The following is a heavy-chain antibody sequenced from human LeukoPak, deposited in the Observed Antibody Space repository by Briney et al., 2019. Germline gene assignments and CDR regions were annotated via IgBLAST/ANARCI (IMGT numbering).Heavy chain of an antibody. J-gene: IGHJ4*02. CDR1: GFTFDDYA. Sequence: GGSLRLSCAASGFTFDDYAMHWVRQAPGKGLEWVSGISWNSGSIGYADSVKGRFTISRDNAKNSLYLQMNSLRAEDTALYYCAKDIYYDSSGYDYWGQGTLVTVSS. CDR2: ISWNSGSI. D-gene: IGHD3-22*01. V-gene: IGHV3-9*01. CDR3: AKDIYYDSSGYDY.